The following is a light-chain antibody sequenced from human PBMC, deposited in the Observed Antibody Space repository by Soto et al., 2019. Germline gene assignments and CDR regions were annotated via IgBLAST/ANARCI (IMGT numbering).Light chain of an antibody. CDR2: DNN. V-gene: IGLV1-51*01. CDR1: SSNIGNNY. CDR3: GTWDSSLSAVV. J-gene: IGLJ3*02. Sequence: QSVLTQPPSVSAAPGQTVTISCSGSSSNIGNNYVSWYQQLPGTAPKLLIYDNNKRPSGIPDRFSGSKSATSATLDITGLQTVDEADYYCGTWDSSLSAVVFGGGTKLTVL.